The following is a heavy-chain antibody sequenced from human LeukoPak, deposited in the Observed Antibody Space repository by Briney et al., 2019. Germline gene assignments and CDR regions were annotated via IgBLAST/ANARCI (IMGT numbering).Heavy chain of an antibody. J-gene: IGHJ5*02. D-gene: IGHD1-7*01. Sequence: SVKVSCKASGGTFSSYAISWVRQAPGQGLEWMGGIIPIFGTANYAQKFQGRVTITADKSTSTAYMELSSLRSEDTAVYYCARDSAILHGNYGGWFDPWGQGTLVTVSS. CDR1: GGTFSSYA. V-gene: IGHV1-69*06. CDR2: IIPIFGTA. CDR3: ARDSAILHGNYGGWFDP.